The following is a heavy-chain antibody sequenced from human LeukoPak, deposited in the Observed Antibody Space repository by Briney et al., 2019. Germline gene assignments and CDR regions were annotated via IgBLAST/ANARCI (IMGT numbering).Heavy chain of an antibody. CDR1: GFTFSSYG. D-gene: IGHD3-22*01. CDR2: IKSKTDGGTT. CDR3: TTEDGYYDSSGYFPARY. J-gene: IGHJ4*02. Sequence: PGGSLRLSCAASGFTFSSYGMHWVRQAPGKGLEWVGRIKSKTDGGTTDYAAPVKGRFTISRDDSKNTLYLQMNSLKTEDTAVYYCTTEDGYYDSSGYFPARYWGQGTLVTVSS. V-gene: IGHV3-15*01.